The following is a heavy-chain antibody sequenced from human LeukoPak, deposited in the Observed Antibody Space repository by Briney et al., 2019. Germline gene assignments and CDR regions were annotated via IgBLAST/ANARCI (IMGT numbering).Heavy chain of an antibody. Sequence: GGSLRLSCAASGFTFGDYVMTWVRQAPGKGLEWVAFIRSKAYGGTTEYAASVKGRFTISRDDSKSIAYLQMNSLKTEDTAVYYCTREVPAARRGAFDIWGQGTMVTVSS. J-gene: IGHJ3*02. CDR2: IRSKAYGGTT. CDR3: TREVPAARRGAFDI. V-gene: IGHV3-49*04. D-gene: IGHD2-2*01. CDR1: GFTFGDYV.